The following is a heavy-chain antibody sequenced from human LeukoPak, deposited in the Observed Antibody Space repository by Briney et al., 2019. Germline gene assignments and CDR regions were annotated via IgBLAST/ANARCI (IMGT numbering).Heavy chain of an antibody. D-gene: IGHD3/OR15-3a*01. CDR3: ARGWTAPPDY. CDR2: ISYDGSNK. Sequence: GGSLRLSCAASGFTFSSYAMHWVRQAPGKGLEWVAVISYDGSNKYYADSVKGRFTTSRDNSKNTLYLQMNSLRAEDTAVYYCARGWTAPPDYWGQGTLVTVSS. CDR1: GFTFSSYA. J-gene: IGHJ4*02. V-gene: IGHV3-30-3*01.